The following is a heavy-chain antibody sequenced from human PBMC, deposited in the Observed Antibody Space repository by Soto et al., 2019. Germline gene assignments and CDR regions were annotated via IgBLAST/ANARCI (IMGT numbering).Heavy chain of an antibody. CDR2: IYPGDSDT. J-gene: IGHJ5*02. D-gene: IGHD2-2*01. V-gene: IGHV5-51*01. CDR1: GYSFTSYW. Sequence: GESLKISCKGPGYSFTSYWIGWVRQMPGKGLEWMGIIYPGDSDTRYSPSFQGQVTISADKSISTAYLQWSSLKASDTAMYYCARSRGYCSSTSCWENWFDPWGQGTLVTVSS. CDR3: ARSRGYCSSTSCWENWFDP.